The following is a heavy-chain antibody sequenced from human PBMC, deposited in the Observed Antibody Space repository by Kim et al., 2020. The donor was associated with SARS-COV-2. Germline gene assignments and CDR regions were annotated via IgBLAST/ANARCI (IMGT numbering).Heavy chain of an antibody. CDR2: ISSSSSYI. CDR3: ARDFKREWLASWYYYGMDV. V-gene: IGHV3-21*01. Sequence: GGSLRLSCAASGFTFSSYSMNWVRQAPGKGLEWVSSISSSSSYIYYADSVKGRFTISRDNAKNSLYLQMNSLRAEDTAVYYCARDFKREWLASWYYYGMDVWGQGTTVTVSS. CDR1: GFTFSSYS. D-gene: IGHD3-3*01. J-gene: IGHJ6*02.